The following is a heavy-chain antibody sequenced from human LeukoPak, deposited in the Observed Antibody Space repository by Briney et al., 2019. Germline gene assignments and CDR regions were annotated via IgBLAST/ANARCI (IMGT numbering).Heavy chain of an antibody. V-gene: IGHV3-23*01. CDR1: GFTFSIYA. Sequence: GGSLRLSCAASGFTFSIYAMSWVRQAPGKGLEWVSASSGSGGTAYYADSVKGRFTISRDNSKNTLYLQMNSLRAEDTAVYYCARGGQRLPPDYWGQGTLVTVSS. D-gene: IGHD2-2*01. CDR2: SSGSGGTA. CDR3: ARGGQRLPPDY. J-gene: IGHJ4*02.